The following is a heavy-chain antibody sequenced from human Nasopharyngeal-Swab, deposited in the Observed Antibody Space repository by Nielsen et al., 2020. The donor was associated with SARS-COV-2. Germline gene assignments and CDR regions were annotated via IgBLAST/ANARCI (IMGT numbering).Heavy chain of an antibody. CDR2: INHSGST. J-gene: IGHJ6*02. CDR1: GGSFSGYY. Sequence: SETLSLTCAVYGGSFSGYYWSWIRQPPGKGLEWIGEINHSGSTNYNPSLKSRVTISVDTSKNQFSLKLSSVTAADTAVYYCARVTWQLVGYYYYYGMDVWGQGTTVTVSS. CDR3: ARVTWQLVGYYYYYGMDV. V-gene: IGHV4-34*01. D-gene: IGHD1-26*01.